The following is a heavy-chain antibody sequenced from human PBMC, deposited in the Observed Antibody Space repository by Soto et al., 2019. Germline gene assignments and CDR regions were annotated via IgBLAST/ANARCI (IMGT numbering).Heavy chain of an antibody. Sequence: QVQLVESGGGLVKPGGSLRLSCAASGFTFSDYYMTWIRQAPGKGLEWVSYISSSAGIIYYADSVKGRFTISRDNAKNSLSLQMNSLRAEDAAVYYCASAAIAAPNYYMDVWGKGTTVTVSS. D-gene: IGHD2-2*02. CDR2: ISSSAGII. J-gene: IGHJ6*03. CDR3: ASAAIAAPNYYMDV. CDR1: GFTFSDYY. V-gene: IGHV3-11*01.